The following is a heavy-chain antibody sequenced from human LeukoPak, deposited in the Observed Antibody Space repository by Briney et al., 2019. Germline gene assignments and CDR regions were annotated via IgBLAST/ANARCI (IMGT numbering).Heavy chain of an antibody. D-gene: IGHD5-24*01. V-gene: IGHV3-11*01. CDR2: ISSSGSTI. CDR1: GFTFSDYY. Sequence: NPGGSLRLSCAASGFTFSDYYMSWIRQAPGKGLEWVSYISSSGSTIYYADSVKGRFTISRDNAKNSLYLQMNSLRAEDTAVYYCAREDLDGYNQIVWYFDLWGRGTLVTVSS. CDR3: AREDLDGYNQIVWYFDL. J-gene: IGHJ2*01.